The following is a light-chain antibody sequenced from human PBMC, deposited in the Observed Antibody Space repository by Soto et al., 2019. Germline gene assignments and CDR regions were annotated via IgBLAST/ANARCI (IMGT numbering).Light chain of an antibody. CDR2: YDS. Sequence: SYELTQPPSVSVAPGKTARITCGGNNIGSKTVHWYQQKPGQAPVLVIYYDSDRPSGIPERFSGSNSENTATLTISRVEAGDEADYYCQVWDSSSDHPGVVFGGGTKLTV. CDR3: QVWDSSSDHPGVV. CDR1: NIGSKT. V-gene: IGLV3-21*04. J-gene: IGLJ2*01.